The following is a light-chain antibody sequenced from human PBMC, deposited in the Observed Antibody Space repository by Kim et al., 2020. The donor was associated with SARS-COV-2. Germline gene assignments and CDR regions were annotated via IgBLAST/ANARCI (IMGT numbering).Light chain of an antibody. CDR2: EDN. Sequence: KTVTISCTCSSGSIASNYVQWYQQRPGSAPTTVIYEDNQRPSGVPDRFSGSIDSSSNSASLTISGLKTEDEADYYCQSYDSSNWVFGGGTQLTVL. CDR3: QSYDSSNWV. V-gene: IGLV6-57*02. J-gene: IGLJ3*02. CDR1: SGSIASNY.